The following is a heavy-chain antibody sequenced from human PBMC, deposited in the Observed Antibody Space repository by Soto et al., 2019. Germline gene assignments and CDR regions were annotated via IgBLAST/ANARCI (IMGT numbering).Heavy chain of an antibody. D-gene: IGHD4-17*01. V-gene: IGHV6-1*01. CDR1: ADSVSSNSFF. CDR3: ARSMTTVTTNDY. Sequence: SQTLSLTYAISADSVSSNSFFWNWIRQSPSRALAWLGRTYYRSKWYSEYAISVQSRITVNADTSKNQVSLKLSSVTAAETAVYYCARSMTTVTTNDYWGQGSLVTVSS. J-gene: IGHJ4*02. CDR2: TYYRSKWYS.